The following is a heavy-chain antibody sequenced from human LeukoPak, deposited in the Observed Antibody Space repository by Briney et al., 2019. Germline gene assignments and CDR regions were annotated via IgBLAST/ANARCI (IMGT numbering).Heavy chain of an antibody. CDR2: IVVGSGNK. Sequence: TSVKVSCKASGFTFSSSTIQWVRQARGQRLEWMGWIVVGSGNKNYAQNFQERVTITRDMSTSTAYMEVSSLRSEDTAVYYCAADLPGGAMFDPWGQGTLVTVSS. J-gene: IGHJ5*02. V-gene: IGHV1-58*02. D-gene: IGHD3-16*01. CDR3: AADLPGGAMFDP. CDR1: GFTFSSST.